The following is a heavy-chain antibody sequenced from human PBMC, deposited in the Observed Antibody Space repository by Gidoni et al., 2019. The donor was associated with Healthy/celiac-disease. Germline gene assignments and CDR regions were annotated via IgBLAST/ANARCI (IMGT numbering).Heavy chain of an antibody. CDR2: IWYDGSNK. V-gene: IGHV3-33*01. CDR1: GFTFSSYG. Sequence: QVQLVESGGGVVKPGRSLRLSCAASGFTFSSYGMHWVRQAPGKGLEWVAVIWYDGSNKYYADSVKGRFTISRDNSKNTLYLQMNSLRAEDTAVYYCARGPPMTTVTTGALDYWGQGTLVTVSS. D-gene: IGHD4-17*01. CDR3: ARGPPMTTVTTGALDY. J-gene: IGHJ4*02.